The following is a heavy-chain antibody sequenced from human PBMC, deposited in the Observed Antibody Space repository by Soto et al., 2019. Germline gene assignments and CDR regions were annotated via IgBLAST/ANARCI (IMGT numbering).Heavy chain of an antibody. J-gene: IGHJ6*02. V-gene: IGHV3-74*01. CDR2: IKSDGSSL. CDR3: ARGLKNYYGVDV. Sequence: AGGSLRLSCAASGFPFSNYEMHWVRQAPGKGLVWVSRIKSDGSSLSYADSVKGRFTISRDNVENTVYLQMGSLRADDTAVYYCARGLKNYYGVDVWGQGTTVTVSS. CDR1: GFPFSNYE.